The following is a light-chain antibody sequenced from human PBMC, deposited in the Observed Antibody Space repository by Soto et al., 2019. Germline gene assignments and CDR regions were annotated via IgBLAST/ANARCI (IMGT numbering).Light chain of an antibody. J-gene: IGLJ1*01. CDR3: CSYAGNSSFV. Sequence: ALTQPASVSGSPGQSITISCTGTSSDVGSYNLVSWYQQHPGKAPKLMIYEGSKWPSGVSNRFSGSKSGNTASLTISGLQAEDEADYYCCSYAGNSSFVFGTGTRSP. CDR1: SSDVGSYNL. CDR2: EGS. V-gene: IGLV2-23*01.